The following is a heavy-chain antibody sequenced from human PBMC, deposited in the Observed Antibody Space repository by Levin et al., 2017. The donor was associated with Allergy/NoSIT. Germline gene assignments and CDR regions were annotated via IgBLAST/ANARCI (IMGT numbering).Heavy chain of an antibody. V-gene: IGHV3-23*01. J-gene: IGHJ4*02. CDR2: MSGTTGRT. D-gene: IGHD3-10*01. CDR1: GFTFGTYV. Sequence: GGSLRLSCAASGFTFGTYVMSWVRQAPGKGLEWVSSMSGTTGRTFYANSVKGRFTISRDNSKNTVYLQMNSLRDEDTAIYYCASYRDGAYITLAYWGQGTLVSVSS. CDR3: ASYRDGAYITLAY.